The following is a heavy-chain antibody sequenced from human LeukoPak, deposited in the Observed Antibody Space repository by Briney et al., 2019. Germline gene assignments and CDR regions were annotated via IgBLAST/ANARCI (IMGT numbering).Heavy chain of an antibody. J-gene: IGHJ4*02. CDR3: ATLGVIYDILTGYYKEDY. CDR2: IYYSGST. D-gene: IGHD3-9*01. V-gene: IGHV4-39*01. CDR1: GGSISSSSYY. Sequence: SETLSLTCTVSGGSISSSSYYWGWPRQPPGKGLEWIGSIYYSGSTYYNPSLKSRVTISVDTSKNQFSLKLSSVTAADTAVYYCATLGVIYDILTGYYKEDYWGQGTLVIVSS.